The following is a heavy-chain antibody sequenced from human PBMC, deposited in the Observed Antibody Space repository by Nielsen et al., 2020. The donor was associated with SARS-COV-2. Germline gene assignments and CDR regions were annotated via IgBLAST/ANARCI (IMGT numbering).Heavy chain of an antibody. D-gene: IGHD6-13*01. CDR1: GYTFTSYA. CDR2: INAGNGNT. CDR3: ARVNRPIAYYYFDY. Sequence: VSVKVSCKASGYTFTSYAMHWVRQAPGQRLEWMGWINAGNGNTKYSQKFQGRVTITRDTSASTAYMELSSLRSEDTAVYYCARVNRPIAYYYFDYWGQGTLVTVSS. V-gene: IGHV1-3*01. J-gene: IGHJ4*02.